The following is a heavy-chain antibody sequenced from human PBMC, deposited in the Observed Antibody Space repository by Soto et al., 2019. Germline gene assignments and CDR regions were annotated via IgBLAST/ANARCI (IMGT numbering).Heavy chain of an antibody. CDR2: IGTAGDP. J-gene: IGHJ6*02. CDR1: GFTFSSYD. D-gene: IGHD6-13*01. Sequence: GGSLRLSCAASGFTFSSYDMHWVRQATGKGLEWVSAIGTAGDPYYPGSVKGRFTISRENAKNSLYLQMNSLRAGDTAVYYCARGKKVGSSSWYIGGTQYYYYYYGMDVWGQGTTVTVSS. CDR3: ARGKKVGSSSWYIGGTQYYYYYYGMDV. V-gene: IGHV3-13*05.